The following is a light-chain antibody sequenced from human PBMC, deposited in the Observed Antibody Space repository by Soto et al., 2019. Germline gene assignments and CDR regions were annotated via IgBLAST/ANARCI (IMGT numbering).Light chain of an antibody. Sequence: EIVLTQSPGTLSLYPGEGATLSCRASQSVSSSYIAWYQQRPGQNPRLLIYGASTRATGITYRFSGSGSGTHFTLTISRLEPGDFTVYYGQHFGGTTFTFCQWTRLEIK. CDR3: QHFGGTTFT. CDR2: GAS. V-gene: IGKV3-20*01. J-gene: IGKJ5*01. CDR1: QSVSSSY.